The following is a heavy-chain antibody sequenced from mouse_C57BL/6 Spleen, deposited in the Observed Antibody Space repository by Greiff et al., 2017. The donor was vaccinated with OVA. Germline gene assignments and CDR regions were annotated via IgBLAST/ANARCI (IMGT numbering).Heavy chain of an antibody. J-gene: IGHJ3*01. CDR2: ISDGGSYT. CDR1: GFTFSSYA. V-gene: IGHV5-4*01. Sequence: EVQRVESGGGLVKPGGSLKLSCAASGFTFSSYAMSWVRQTPEKRLEWVATISDGGSYTYYPDNVKGRFTISRDNAKNNLYLQMSHLKSEDTAMYYCARDPAGGAYWGQGTLVTVSA. CDR3: ARDPAGGAY.